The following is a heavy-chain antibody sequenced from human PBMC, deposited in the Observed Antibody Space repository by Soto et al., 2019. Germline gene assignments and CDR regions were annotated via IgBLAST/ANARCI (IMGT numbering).Heavy chain of an antibody. CDR1: GGSISSYY. Sequence: SETLSLTCTVSGGSISSYYWSWIRQPPGKGLEWIGYIYYSGSTNYNPSLKSRVTISVDTSKNHLSLKLSSVTAADTAVYYCARQVVVAGTDWFDPWGQGTLVTVSS. J-gene: IGHJ5*02. CDR2: IYYSGST. D-gene: IGHD2-15*01. CDR3: ARQVVVAGTDWFDP. V-gene: IGHV4-59*08.